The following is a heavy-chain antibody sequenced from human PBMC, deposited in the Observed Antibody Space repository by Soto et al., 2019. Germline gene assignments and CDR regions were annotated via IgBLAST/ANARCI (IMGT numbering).Heavy chain of an antibody. V-gene: IGHV1-46*01. CDR3: ARLESSGYYLGY. J-gene: IGHJ4*01. D-gene: IGHD3-22*01. CDR2: INPSGGST. Sequence: RASVKVSGKASGYTFASYYMHWLRQASGQGLEWIGIINPSGGSTRYAQKFQGRVTMTRDTSTSTVYMELSSLRSEDTAVYYCARLESSGYYLGYWGHGTLVTVSS. CDR1: GYTFASYY.